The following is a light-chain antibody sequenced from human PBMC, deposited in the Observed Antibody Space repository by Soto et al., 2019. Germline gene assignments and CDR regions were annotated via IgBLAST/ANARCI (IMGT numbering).Light chain of an antibody. CDR2: DAS. CDR3: QQRSNWPRT. CDR1: QSVSSY. V-gene: IGKV3-11*01. Sequence: IXXXXXXXTLSLSPGERATLSCRASQSVSSYLAWYQQKPGQAPRLLIYDASNRATGIPARFSGSGSGTAFTLTISSLEPEDFAVYYCQQRSNWPRTFGQGTKLEIK. J-gene: IGKJ2*01.